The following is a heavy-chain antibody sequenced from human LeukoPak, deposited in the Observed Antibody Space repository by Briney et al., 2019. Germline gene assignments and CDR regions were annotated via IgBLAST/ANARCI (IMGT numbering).Heavy chain of an antibody. CDR1: GGFISSYY. Sequence: SETLSLTCSVSGGFISSYYWSWIRQPPGKGLEWIGYIYYSGSTNYNPSLKSRVTISVDTSKNQFSLKLSSVTAADTAVYYCARHAKYQLLSYDWFDPWGQGTLVTVSS. D-gene: IGHD2-2*01. V-gene: IGHV4-59*08. J-gene: IGHJ5*02. CDR2: IYYSGST. CDR3: ARHAKYQLLSYDWFDP.